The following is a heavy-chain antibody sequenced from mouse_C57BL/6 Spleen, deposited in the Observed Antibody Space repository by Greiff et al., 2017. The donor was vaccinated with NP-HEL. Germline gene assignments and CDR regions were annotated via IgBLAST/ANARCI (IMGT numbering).Heavy chain of an antibody. Sequence: VQLQQSGPELVKPGASVKISCKASGYTFTDYYMNWVKQSHGKSLEWIGDINPNNGGTSYNQKFKGKATLTVDKSSSTAYMELRSLTSEDSAVYYCARGVYYGSSSWFAYWGQGTLVTVSA. CDR3: ARGVYYGSSSWFAY. V-gene: IGHV1-26*01. D-gene: IGHD1-1*01. CDR2: INPNNGGT. J-gene: IGHJ3*01. CDR1: GYTFTDYY.